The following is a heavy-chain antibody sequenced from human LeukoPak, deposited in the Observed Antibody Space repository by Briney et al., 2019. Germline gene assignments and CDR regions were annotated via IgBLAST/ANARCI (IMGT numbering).Heavy chain of an antibody. V-gene: IGHV5-51*01. D-gene: IGHD3-3*01. CDR1: GYSFTSYW. J-gene: IGHJ5*02. Sequence: GESLKISCKGSGYSFTSYWIGWVRQMPGKGLEWMGIIYPGDSDTRYSPSFQGQVTISADKSISTAYLQWSSLKASDTAMYYCARLPYYDFWSGGWFDPWGQGTLVTVSS. CDR3: ARLPYYDFWSGGWFDP. CDR2: IYPGDSDT.